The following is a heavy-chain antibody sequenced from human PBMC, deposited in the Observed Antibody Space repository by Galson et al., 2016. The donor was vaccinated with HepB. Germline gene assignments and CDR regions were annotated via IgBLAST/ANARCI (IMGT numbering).Heavy chain of an antibody. CDR2: TYNSEII. Sequence: SETLSLTCSVSGASDSSDFYHWSWIRQPPGRGLEWIGHTYNSEIISNSPSLRSRVTISIDTSQNQFSLKLTSVTAADTAIYFCATYIEGAGGTGSWGQGTLVFVSS. D-gene: IGHD3-16*01. CDR3: ATYIEGAGGTGS. CDR1: GASDSSDFYH. V-gene: IGHV4-61*01. J-gene: IGHJ5*02.